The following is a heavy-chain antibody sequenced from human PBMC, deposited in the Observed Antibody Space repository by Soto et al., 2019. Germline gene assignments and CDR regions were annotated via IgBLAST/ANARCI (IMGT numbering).Heavy chain of an antibody. V-gene: IGHV3-23*01. CDR3: VKDRFGSSGYHFDY. D-gene: IGHD3-22*01. CDR2: ISGSGGST. CDR1: GFTFSSYA. Sequence: GGSLRLSCAASGFTFSSYAMSWVRQAPGKGLEWVSAISGSGGSTYYADSVKGRFTISRDNSKNTLYLQMSSLRAEDTAVYYCVKDRFGSSGYHFDYWGQGTLVTVSS. J-gene: IGHJ4*02.